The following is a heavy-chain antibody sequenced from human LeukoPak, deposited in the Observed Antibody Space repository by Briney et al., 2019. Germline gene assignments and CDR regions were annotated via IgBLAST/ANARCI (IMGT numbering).Heavy chain of an antibody. Sequence: APAKVSCKASGYTFTSYGISWVRQAPGQGLEWMGWISAYNGNTNYAQKLQGRVTMTTDTSTSTAYMELRSLRSDDTAVYYCARELYCSSTSCYLIDYWGQGTLVTVSS. J-gene: IGHJ4*02. V-gene: IGHV1-18*01. D-gene: IGHD2-2*01. CDR2: ISAYNGNT. CDR3: ARELYCSSTSCYLIDY. CDR1: GYTFTSYG.